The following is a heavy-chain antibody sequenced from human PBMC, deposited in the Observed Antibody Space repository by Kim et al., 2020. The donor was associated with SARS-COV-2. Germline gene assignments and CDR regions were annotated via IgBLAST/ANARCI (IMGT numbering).Heavy chain of an antibody. CDR2: IYYSGST. CDR1: GGSISSSSYY. V-gene: IGHV4-39*01. CDR3: ARPYYDILTGSARRSPNNWFDP. J-gene: IGHJ5*02. Sequence: SETLSLTCTVSGGSISSSSYYWGWIRQPPGKGLEWIGSIYYSGSTYYNPSLKSRVTISVDTSKNQFSLKLSSVTAADTAVYYCARPYYDILTGSARRSPNNWFDPWGQGTLVTVSS. D-gene: IGHD3-9*01.